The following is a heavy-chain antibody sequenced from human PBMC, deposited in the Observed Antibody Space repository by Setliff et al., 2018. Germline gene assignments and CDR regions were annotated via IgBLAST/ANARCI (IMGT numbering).Heavy chain of an antibody. D-gene: IGHD3-22*01. CDR2: IYYSGST. J-gene: IGHJ4*02. V-gene: IGHV4-39*01. Sequence: PSETLSLTCTVSGGSISSSSYYWGWIRQPPGKGLEWIGSIYYSGSTYYNPSLKSRVTISVDTSKNQFSLKLSSVTAADTAVYYCARQPEGGYYDSSGYYGMAPYYFDYWGQGTLVTVS. CDR3: ARQPEGGYYDSSGYYGMAPYYFDY. CDR1: GGSISSSSYY.